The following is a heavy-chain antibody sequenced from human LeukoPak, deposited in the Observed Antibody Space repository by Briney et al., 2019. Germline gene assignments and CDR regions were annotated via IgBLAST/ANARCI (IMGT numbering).Heavy chain of an antibody. CDR3: ASAYGDNWFDP. V-gene: IGHV4-59*01. D-gene: IGHD4-17*01. CDR1: GGSISNYY. CDR2: ISYAWTT. Sequence: SETLSLTCIVSGGSISNYYWSWIRQPPGQRLEWIGQISYAWTTTYNPSLKSRVTISADTSKNHIPLKLTSVTAADTAVYYCASAYGDNWFDPWGQGTLVTVSS. J-gene: IGHJ5*02.